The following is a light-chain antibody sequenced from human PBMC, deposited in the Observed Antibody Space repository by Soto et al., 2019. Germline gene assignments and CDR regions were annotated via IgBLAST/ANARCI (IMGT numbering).Light chain of an antibody. J-gene: IGLJ3*02. V-gene: IGLV2-14*01. CDR1: SSDVGAYNY. CDR2: DVS. CDR3: TSYRSINTPVV. Sequence: QSALTQPASVSGSPGQTITISCTGTSSDVGAYNYVSWYQQHPGKAPKLMIYDVSNRPSGLSHRFSGSKSGNTASLTISGLQAEDEADYYCTSYRSINTPVVFGGGTKVTVL.